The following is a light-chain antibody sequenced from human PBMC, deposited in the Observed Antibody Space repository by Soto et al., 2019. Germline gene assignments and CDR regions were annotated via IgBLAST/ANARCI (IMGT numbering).Light chain of an antibody. CDR1: QSAISN. CDR3: HQYYKWPLT. Sequence: TRWPGALSVAAGERFTLSCRASQSAISNLAWYQQKPGQTPRLLIYDASTRATDIPARFSGSGSGTDFTLTISSLLSEDFAVYYCHQYYKWPLTFGGGTKVDIK. J-gene: IGKJ4*01. CDR2: DAS. V-gene: IGKV3-15*01.